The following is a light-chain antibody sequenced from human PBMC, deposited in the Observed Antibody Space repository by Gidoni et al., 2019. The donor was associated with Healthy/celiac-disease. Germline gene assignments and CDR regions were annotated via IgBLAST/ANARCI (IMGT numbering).Light chain of an antibody. V-gene: IGKV1-39*01. J-gene: IGKJ3*01. Sequence: DIQMTQSPSSLSASVGDRVTITCRASQSISSYLNWYQQKPGKAPKLLIYAASSLQSGVPSRFSGSGSGTDFTFTISSLQPEDFATYYCQQSYSTPATFGPGTKVDIK. CDR3: QQSYSTPAT. CDR1: QSISSY. CDR2: AAS.